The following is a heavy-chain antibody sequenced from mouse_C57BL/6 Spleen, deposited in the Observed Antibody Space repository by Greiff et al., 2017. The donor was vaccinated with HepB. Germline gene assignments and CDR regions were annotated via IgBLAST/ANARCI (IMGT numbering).Heavy chain of an antibody. D-gene: IGHD6-1*01. Sequence: EVQLQQSGPELVKPGDSVKISCKAPGYSFTGYFMNWVMQSHGKSLEWIGRINPYNGDTFYNQKFKGKATLTVDKSSSTAHMELRSLTSEDSAVYYCARPIPLDGYFDVWGTGTTVTVSS. CDR1: GYSFTGYF. J-gene: IGHJ1*03. V-gene: IGHV1-20*01. CDR3: ARPIPLDGYFDV. CDR2: INPYNGDT.